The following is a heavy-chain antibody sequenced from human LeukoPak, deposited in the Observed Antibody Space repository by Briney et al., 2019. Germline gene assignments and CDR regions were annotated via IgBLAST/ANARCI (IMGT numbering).Heavy chain of an antibody. D-gene: IGHD5-18*01. Sequence: SETLSLTCAVYGGSFSGYYWSWIRQPPGKGLEWIGEINHSGSTNYNPSLKSRVTISVDTSKNQFSLKLSSVTAADTAVYYCASQDTAMVDDAFDIWGQGTMVTVSS. CDR1: GGSFSGYY. V-gene: IGHV4-34*01. CDR3: ASQDTAMVDDAFDI. J-gene: IGHJ3*02. CDR2: INHSGST.